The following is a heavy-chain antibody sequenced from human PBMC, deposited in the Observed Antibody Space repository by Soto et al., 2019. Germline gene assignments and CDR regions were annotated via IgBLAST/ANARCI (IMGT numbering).Heavy chain of an antibody. V-gene: IGHV3-23*01. D-gene: IGHD3-3*02. CDR1: GFTFSSYA. CDR2: ISGSGGST. Sequence: GWSLRLSCAASGFTFSSYAMSWVRQAPGKGLEWVSAISGSGGSTYYADSVKGRFTISRDNSKNTVYLQIDSLRVEDTAVYYCAKITHYWTIVYWGQGTQVTAPQ. J-gene: IGHJ4*02. CDR3: AKITHYWTIVY.